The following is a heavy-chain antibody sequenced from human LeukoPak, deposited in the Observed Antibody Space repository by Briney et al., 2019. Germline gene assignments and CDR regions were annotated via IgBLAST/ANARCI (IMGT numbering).Heavy chain of an antibody. CDR3: ARVAWIPIGGVIVTAFDY. Sequence: SETQSLTCAVSGGSISGDSWWSWVRQSPGKGLEWIGEIHHSGDTDYNSSLKSRVTISLDKSKTQFSLTLNSVTAADTAVYYCARVAWIPIGGVIVTAFDYWGQGTLVTVSS. V-gene: IGHV4-4*02. D-gene: IGHD3-16*02. CDR1: GGSISGDSW. CDR2: IHHSGDT. J-gene: IGHJ4*02.